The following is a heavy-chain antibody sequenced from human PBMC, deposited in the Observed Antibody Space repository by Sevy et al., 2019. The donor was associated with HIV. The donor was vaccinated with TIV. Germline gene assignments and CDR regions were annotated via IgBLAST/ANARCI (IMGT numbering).Heavy chain of an antibody. D-gene: IGHD2-2*01. V-gene: IGHV3-7*03. Sequence: GGSLRLSCAASGFTFSSYWMNWVRQAPGKGLEWVANIKLDGSEKYYVDSVKGRFTISRDNAKNSLYLQRNSLRAEETAVYYCARDCSSTSCLWGMDVWGQGTTVTVSS. CDR1: GFTFSSYW. CDR3: ARDCSSTSCLWGMDV. CDR2: IKLDGSEK. J-gene: IGHJ6*02.